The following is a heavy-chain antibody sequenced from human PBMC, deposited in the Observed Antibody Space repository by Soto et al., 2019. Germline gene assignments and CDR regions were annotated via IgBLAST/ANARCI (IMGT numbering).Heavy chain of an antibody. CDR1: GFTFSNYA. Sequence: EVQLLESGGGLVQPGGSLRLSCVASGFTFSNYAMSWVRQAPGKGLEWVSAIRGSATTTYYADSVKGRFTISRDNSKNTLYLQMNRLRVEDTAIYYCAKVTLEVPPCMDVWGQGTTVTVSS. D-gene: IGHD2-15*01. CDR2: IRGSATTT. J-gene: IGHJ6*02. CDR3: AKVTLEVPPCMDV. V-gene: IGHV3-23*01.